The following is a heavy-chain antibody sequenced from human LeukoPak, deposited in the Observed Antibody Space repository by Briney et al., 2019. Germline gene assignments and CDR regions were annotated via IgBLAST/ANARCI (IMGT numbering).Heavy chain of an antibody. CDR2: IYYSGST. Sequence: PSETLSLTRTVSGGSISSYYWSWIRQPPGKGLEWIGYIYYSGSTNYNPSLKSRVTISADTSKNQFSLKLSSVTAADTAVYYCARGQIRLDYYDSSGETLAFDIWGQGTMVTVSS. V-gene: IGHV4-59*01. CDR3: ARGQIRLDYYDSSGETLAFDI. D-gene: IGHD3-22*01. CDR1: GGSISSYY. J-gene: IGHJ3*02.